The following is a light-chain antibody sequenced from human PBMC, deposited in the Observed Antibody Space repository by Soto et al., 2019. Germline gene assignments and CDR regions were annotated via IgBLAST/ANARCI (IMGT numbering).Light chain of an antibody. V-gene: IGKV1-6*01. CDR3: LQDYNYPRT. CDR2: GAS. CDR1: QGIRTD. J-gene: IGKJ1*01. Sequence: AIQMTQSPSSLSASVGDRVTSTCRASQGIRTDLGWYQHQPGKAPKLLIYGASSLQTGVPSRFSGSGSGTDFTLTISSLQPDDFATYYCLQDYNYPRTFGQGTKVESK.